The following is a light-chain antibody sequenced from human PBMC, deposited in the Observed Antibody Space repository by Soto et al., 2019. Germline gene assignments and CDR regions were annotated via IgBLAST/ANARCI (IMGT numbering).Light chain of an antibody. V-gene: IGKV1-16*01. J-gene: IGKJ1*01. CDR1: QGINNY. CDR3: QQYYNFPPT. CDR2: GAS. Sequence: DIPLTQSPSSLSASVGDRVNVTCRASQGINNYLVWFQQRPGKAPKSLIYGASSLHTGVPARFSGSGSGTDFTLTISSLQPEDFATYYCQQYYNFPPTFGQGTKVDI.